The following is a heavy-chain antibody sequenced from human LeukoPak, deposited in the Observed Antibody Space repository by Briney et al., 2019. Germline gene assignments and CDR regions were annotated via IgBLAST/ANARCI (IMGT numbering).Heavy chain of an antibody. D-gene: IGHD3-22*01. CDR3: AREMIVVVITNHDAFDI. Sequence: GASVKVSCKASGYTFTGYYMHWVRQAPGQGLEWMGWINPNSGGTNYAQKFQGRVTMTSDTSISTAYMELSRLRSDDTAVYYCAREMIVVVITNHDAFDIWGQGTMVTVSS. CDR2: INPNSGGT. V-gene: IGHV1-2*02. CDR1: GYTFTGYY. J-gene: IGHJ3*02.